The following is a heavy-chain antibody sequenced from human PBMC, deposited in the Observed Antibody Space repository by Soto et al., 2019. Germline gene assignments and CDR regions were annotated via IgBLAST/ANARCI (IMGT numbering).Heavy chain of an antibody. CDR2: INHSGST. V-gene: IGHV4-34*01. Sequence: SETLSLTCAVYGGSFSGYYWSWIRQPPGKGLEWIGEINHSGSTNYNPSLKSRVTISVDTSKNQFSLKLSSVTAADTVVYYCARAGPLYGSGSYPFDYWGQGTLVTVSS. CDR3: ARAGPLYGSGSYPFDY. D-gene: IGHD3-10*01. CDR1: GGSFSGYY. J-gene: IGHJ4*02.